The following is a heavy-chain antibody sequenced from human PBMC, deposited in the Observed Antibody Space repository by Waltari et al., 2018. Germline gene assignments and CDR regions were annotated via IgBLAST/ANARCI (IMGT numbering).Heavy chain of an antibody. D-gene: IGHD3-10*01. CDR3: AREVPTGLPPRELPYYFDY. Sequence: QVQLQESGPGLVKPSETLSLTCAVSGYSISSGYYWGWIRQPPGKGLEWIGSIYHSGSSYYNPSLKSRVTISVDTSKNQFSLKLSSVTAADTAVYYCAREVPTGLPPRELPYYFDYWGQGTLVTVSS. CDR1: GYSISSGYY. V-gene: IGHV4-38-2*02. CDR2: IYHSGSS. J-gene: IGHJ4*02.